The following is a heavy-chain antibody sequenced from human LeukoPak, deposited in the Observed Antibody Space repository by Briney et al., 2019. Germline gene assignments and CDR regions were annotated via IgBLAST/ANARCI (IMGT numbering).Heavy chain of an antibody. V-gene: IGHV4-4*02. CDR1: GGSISSSNW. D-gene: IGHD6-13*01. Sequence: PSETLSLTCAVSGGSISSSNWWSWVRPPPGKGLEWIGEIYHSGSTNYNPSLKSRVTISVDKSKNQFSLKLSSVTAADTAVYYCARAVPIAAAGNTYYYYMDVWGKGTTVTVSS. CDR3: ARAVPIAAAGNTYYYYMDV. J-gene: IGHJ6*03. CDR2: IYHSGST.